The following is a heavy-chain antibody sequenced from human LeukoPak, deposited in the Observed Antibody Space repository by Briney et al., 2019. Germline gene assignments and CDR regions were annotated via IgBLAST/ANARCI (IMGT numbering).Heavy chain of an antibody. CDR3: ANDIEPGVVVISGRGFDY. CDR1: GFTFDDYA. D-gene: IGHD3-22*01. J-gene: IGHJ4*02. CDR2: ISWNSGSI. Sequence: PGRSLRLSCAASGFTFDDYAMHWVRQAPGKGLEGVSGISWNSGSIGYADSVKGRFTISGDNAKNSLYLQMNSLRAEDTALYYCANDIEPGVVVISGRGFDYWGQGTLVTVSS. V-gene: IGHV3-9*01.